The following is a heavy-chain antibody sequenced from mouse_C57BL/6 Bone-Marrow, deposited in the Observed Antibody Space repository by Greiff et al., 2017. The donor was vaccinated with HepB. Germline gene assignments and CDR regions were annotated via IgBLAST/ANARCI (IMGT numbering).Heavy chain of an antibody. CDR1: GYTFTSYW. CDR3: ATISKGYFDV. Sequence: QVQLKQPGAELVKPGASVKMSCKASGYTFTSYWITWVKQRPGQGLEWIGDIYPGSGSTNYNEKFKSKATLTVDTSSSTAYMQLSSLTSEDSAVYYCATISKGYFDVWGTGTTVTVSS. V-gene: IGHV1-55*01. D-gene: IGHD2-5*01. CDR2: IYPGSGST. J-gene: IGHJ1*03.